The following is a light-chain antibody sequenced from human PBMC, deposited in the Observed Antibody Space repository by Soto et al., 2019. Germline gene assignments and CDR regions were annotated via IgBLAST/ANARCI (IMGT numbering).Light chain of an antibody. CDR1: QSIAPNY. CDR3: QQHDDSFTWT. Sequence: EIVLTQSPGTLSLSPGEKAILSCRASQSIAPNYLAWYQQKPGQAPRLLIYGASSRATGIPDRFSGSGSGTDFTLTSSRLEPEDFAVYFCQQHDDSFTWTFGQGTKVEIK. CDR2: GAS. J-gene: IGKJ1*01. V-gene: IGKV3-20*01.